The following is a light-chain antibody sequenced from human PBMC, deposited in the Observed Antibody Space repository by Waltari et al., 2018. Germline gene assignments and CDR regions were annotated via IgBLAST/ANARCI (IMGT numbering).Light chain of an antibody. J-gene: IGLJ2*01. CDR1: SSTIGSNS. CDR3: AAWDVSLNGLV. V-gene: IGLV1-44*01. Sequence: QSVLTQPPSASGTPGQRVTISCSGSSSTIGSNSVNWYQHLPGTAPKLLIYSDNQRPSGVPDRFSGSKSGASASLAISGLQSEDEADYYCAAWDVSLNGLVFGGGTKLTVL. CDR2: SDN.